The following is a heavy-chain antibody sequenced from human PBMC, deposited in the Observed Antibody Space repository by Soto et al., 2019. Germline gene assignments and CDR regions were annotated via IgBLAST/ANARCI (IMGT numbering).Heavy chain of an antibody. CDR3: AKDRRAGGNYGFYSDF. V-gene: IGHV3-23*01. J-gene: IGHJ4*02. CDR2: SSATGAAT. Sequence: EVQLLESGGGLVQPGGSLRLSCAASGFTFSSYGMTWVRQAPGKGLEWVSFSSATGAATYYADSVKGRFTISRDNSKSTLYLQMTSLRADDTAVYYCAKDRRAGGNYGFYSDFWGQGALVIVSS. CDR1: GFTFSSYG. D-gene: IGHD1-7*01.